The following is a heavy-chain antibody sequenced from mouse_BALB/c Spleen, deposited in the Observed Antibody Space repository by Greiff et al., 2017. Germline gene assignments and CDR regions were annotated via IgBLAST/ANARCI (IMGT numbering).Heavy chain of an antibody. D-gene: IGHD2-14*01. CDR3: TRAYRYDGNFDY. Sequence: EVQLQESGGGLVKPGGSLKLSCAASGFTFSSYTMSWVRQTPEKRLEWVATISSGGSYTYYPDSVKGRFTISRDNAKNTLYLQMSSLKSEDTAMYYCTRAYRYDGNFDYWGQGTTLTVSS. V-gene: IGHV5-6-4*01. CDR1: GFTFSSYT. CDR2: ISSGGSYT. J-gene: IGHJ2*01.